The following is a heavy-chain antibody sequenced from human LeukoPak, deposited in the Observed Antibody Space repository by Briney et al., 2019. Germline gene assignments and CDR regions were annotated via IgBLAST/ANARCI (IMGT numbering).Heavy chain of an antibody. CDR1: GGSFSGYY. J-gene: IGHJ4*02. D-gene: IGHD4-11*01. V-gene: IGHV4-34*09. CDR2: INHSGST. Sequence: SETLSLTCAVYGGSFSGYYWSWIRQPPGKGLEWIGEINHSGSTYYNPSLKSRVTISVDTSKDQFSLKLSSVTAADTAVYYCARVNEHDYPDLPFDYWGQGTLVTVSS. CDR3: ARVNEHDYPDLPFDY.